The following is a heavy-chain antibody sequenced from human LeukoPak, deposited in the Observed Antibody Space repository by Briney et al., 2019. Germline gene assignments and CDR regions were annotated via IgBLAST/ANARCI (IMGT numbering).Heavy chain of an antibody. D-gene: IGHD1-26*01. CDR1: GYTFISYG. J-gene: IGHJ3*02. CDR2: ISAYNGHT. CDR3: ARGGRWELPRPYAFDI. V-gene: IGHV1-18*01. Sequence: ASVKVSCKTSGYTFISYGISWVRQAPGQGLEWMGWISAYNGHTNYAQKFQGRVTMTTDTSTSTADMELRSLRSDDTAVYYCARGGRWELPRPYAFDIWGQGTMVTVSS.